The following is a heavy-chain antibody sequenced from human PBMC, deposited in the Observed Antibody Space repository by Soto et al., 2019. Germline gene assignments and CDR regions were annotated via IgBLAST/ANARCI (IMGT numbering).Heavy chain of an antibody. J-gene: IGHJ3*02. CDR2: INHSGSN. D-gene: IGHD3-9*01. CDR3: ARGGSNDWQVAFDI. CDR1: GGSFSTYY. Sequence: LSLTCVVSGGSFSTYYYNWIRQSPGKGLEWIGEINHSGSNNYSPSLKSRVTMSLDTSKNQFSLKLTSVTAADTAVYYCARGGSNDWQVAFDIWGQGTMVTVSS. V-gene: IGHV4-34*01.